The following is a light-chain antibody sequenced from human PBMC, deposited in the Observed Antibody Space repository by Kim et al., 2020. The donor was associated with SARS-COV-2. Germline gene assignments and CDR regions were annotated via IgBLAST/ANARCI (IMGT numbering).Light chain of an antibody. CDR2: RKN. V-gene: IGLV10-54*04. J-gene: IGLJ2*01. CDR3: SAWDSSLSAVI. Sequence: RQTATLTCTGNSNNVGTQGASWLQQHQGHPPKLLSYRKNDRTSETSERISASTSGNTASLTITGLQPEDEADYFCSAWDSSLSAVIFGGGTQLTVL. CDR1: SNNVGTQG.